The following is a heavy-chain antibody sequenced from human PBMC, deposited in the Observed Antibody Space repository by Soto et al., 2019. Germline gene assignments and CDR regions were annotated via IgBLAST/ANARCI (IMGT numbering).Heavy chain of an antibody. Sequence: PGESLRISCKPSGCHFPTFWIAWVRTLPGKGLEWMGTIYPDDSDTRYSPSFQGQVTISADKSISTAYLQWSSLKASDTAMYYCARLCGGDCYVDRNPDYYGMDVWGQGTTVTVSS. CDR1: GCHFPTFW. V-gene: IGHV5-51*01. CDR2: IYPDDSDT. CDR3: ARLCGGDCYVDRNPDYYGMDV. D-gene: IGHD2-21*02. J-gene: IGHJ6*02.